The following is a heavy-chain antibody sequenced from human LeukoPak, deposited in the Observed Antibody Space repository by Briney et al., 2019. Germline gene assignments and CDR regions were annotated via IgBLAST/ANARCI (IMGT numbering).Heavy chain of an antibody. CDR3: AREISSWHQPEGLFDR. Sequence: GGSLRLSCAASGFTFSSYWMTWVRQAPGKGLEWVANIKQDGGEQYYVDSVRSRFTTSRDNAKNSLYLQMNSLRAEDTAVYYCAREISSWHQPEGLFDRGGQGTLVTVSS. D-gene: IGHD6-13*01. CDR1: GFTFSSYW. J-gene: IGHJ5*02. V-gene: IGHV3-7*01. CDR2: IKQDGGEQ.